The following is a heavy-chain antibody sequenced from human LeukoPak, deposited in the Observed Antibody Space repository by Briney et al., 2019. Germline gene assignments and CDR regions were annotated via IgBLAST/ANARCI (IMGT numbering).Heavy chain of an antibody. Sequence: PTETLSLTCTVSGGSISISNYYWGWIRQPPGKGLEWIGYFYYSGSTYYNPSLKSRVTISVDTSKNQFSLKLSSVTAADTAVYYCARLLVQVADYWGQGTLVTVSS. CDR1: GGSISISNYY. D-gene: IGHD2-15*01. CDR2: FYYSGST. V-gene: IGHV4-39*07. J-gene: IGHJ4*02. CDR3: ARLLVQVADY.